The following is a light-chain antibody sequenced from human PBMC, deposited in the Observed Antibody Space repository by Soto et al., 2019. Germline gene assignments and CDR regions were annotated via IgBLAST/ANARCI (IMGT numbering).Light chain of an antibody. V-gene: IGKV2-28*01. J-gene: IGKJ1*01. CDR1: QSILHSDGYNY. CDR3: MQALQTWT. CDR2: LGS. Sequence: DIVMTQSPLSLPVTPGEPASISCRSNQSILHSDGYNYLDWYLQKPGQSPRLLMYLGSHRASGVPDRFSGSGSGTDFTLRISRVEAEDVGVYYCMQALQTWTFGQGTKVEIK.